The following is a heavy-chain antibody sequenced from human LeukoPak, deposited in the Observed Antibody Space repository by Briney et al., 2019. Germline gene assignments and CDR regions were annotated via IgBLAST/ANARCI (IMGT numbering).Heavy chain of an antibody. Sequence: GGSLRHSCGASGFTFSSYNMNWVRLAPGKGLEWVSYISSSSSTIYYTDSVKGRFTISRDNAKNSLYLQMNSLRAEDTAVYYCARNPIDYWGQGTLVTVSS. J-gene: IGHJ4*02. CDR1: GFTFSSYN. V-gene: IGHV3-48*01. CDR3: ARNPIDY. CDR2: ISSSSSTI.